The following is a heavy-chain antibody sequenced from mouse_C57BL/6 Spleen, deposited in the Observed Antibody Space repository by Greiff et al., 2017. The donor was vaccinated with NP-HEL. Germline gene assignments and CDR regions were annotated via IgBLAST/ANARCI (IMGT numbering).Heavy chain of an antibody. CDR3: AREGYSNHGGFAY. CDR2: IDPSDSET. J-gene: IGHJ3*01. Sequence: VQLQQPGAELVRPGSSVKLSCKASGYTFTSYWLPWVKQRPIQGLEWIGNIDPSDSETHYNQKFKDKATLTVDKSSSTAYMQLSSLTSEDSAVYYCAREGYSNHGGFAYWGQGTLVTVSA. D-gene: IGHD2-5*01. V-gene: IGHV1-52*01. CDR1: GYTFTSYW.